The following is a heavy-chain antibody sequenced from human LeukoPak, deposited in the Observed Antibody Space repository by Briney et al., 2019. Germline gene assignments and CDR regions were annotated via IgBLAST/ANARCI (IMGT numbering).Heavy chain of an antibody. Sequence: GRSLRLSCAASGFTFDDYAMHWVRQAPGKGLEWVSGISWNSGSIGYADSVKGRFTISRDNAKNSLYLQMNSLRAEDMALYYCAKGRYQLPTYYFDYWGQGTLVTVSS. CDR2: ISWNSGSI. CDR1: GFTFDDYA. CDR3: AKGRYQLPTYYFDY. D-gene: IGHD2-2*01. V-gene: IGHV3-9*03. J-gene: IGHJ4*02.